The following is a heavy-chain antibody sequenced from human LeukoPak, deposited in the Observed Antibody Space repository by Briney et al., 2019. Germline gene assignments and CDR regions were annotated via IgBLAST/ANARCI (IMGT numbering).Heavy chain of an antibody. J-gene: IGHJ4*02. D-gene: IGHD5-18*01. CDR3: ARETERIQLWFSAGAGSDY. CDR2: INPNSGGT. CDR1: GYTFTVYY. V-gene: IGHV1-2*02. Sequence: ASVKVSCKGSGYTFTVYYMHWVRQAPGQGLEWMGWINPNSGGTNYAQKFQGRVTMTRDTSISTAYMELSRLRSDDTAVYYCARETERIQLWFSAGAGSDYWGQGTLVTVSS.